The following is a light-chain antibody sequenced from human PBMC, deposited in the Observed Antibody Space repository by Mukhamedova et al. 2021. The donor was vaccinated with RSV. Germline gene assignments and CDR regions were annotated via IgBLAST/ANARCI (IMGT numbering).Light chain of an antibody. CDR2: AAS. Sequence: WYQRRVHGKAPKRLIYAASCSQSGVPSRFSGSGTGPDFTLTISSLQPEDFATYYCLQHNSYLRTFGKGTKVEIK. V-gene: IGKV1-17*01. J-gene: IGKJ1*01. CDR3: LQHNSYLRT.